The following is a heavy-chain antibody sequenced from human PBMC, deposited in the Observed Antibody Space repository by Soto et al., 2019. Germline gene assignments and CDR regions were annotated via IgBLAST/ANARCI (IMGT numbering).Heavy chain of an antibody. CDR3: ATMELVSYYESYGMDV. CDR2: ISGSGGST. J-gene: IGHJ6*02. V-gene: IGHV3-23*01. CDR1: GFTFSSYA. D-gene: IGHD6-6*01. Sequence: EVQLLESGGGLVQPGGSLRLSCAASGFTFSSYAMSWVRQAPGKGLEWVSAISGSGGSTYYADSVKGRFTISRDNSKNTLYLQMNSLRAENTAVNSCATMELVSYYESYGMDVWGQGTTVTVSS.